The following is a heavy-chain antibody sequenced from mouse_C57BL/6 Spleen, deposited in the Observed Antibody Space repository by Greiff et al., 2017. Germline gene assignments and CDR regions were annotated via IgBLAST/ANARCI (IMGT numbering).Heavy chain of an antibody. CDR1: GYTFTSYW. Sequence: VKLQQPGAELVKPGASVKMSCKASGYTFTSYWITWVKQRPGQGLEWIGDIYPGSGSTNYNEKFKSKATLTVDTSSSTAYMQVSSLTSEDSAVYYCARSLAAVYYYGSSYGDYFDYWGQGTTLTVSS. V-gene: IGHV1-55*01. CDR2: IYPGSGST. D-gene: IGHD1-1*01. CDR3: ARSLAAVYYYGSSYGDYFDY. J-gene: IGHJ2*01.